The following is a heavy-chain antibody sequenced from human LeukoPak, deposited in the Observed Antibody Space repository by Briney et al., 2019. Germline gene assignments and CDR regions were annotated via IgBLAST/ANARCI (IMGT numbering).Heavy chain of an antibody. D-gene: IGHD4-4*01. Sequence: SETLSLTCTVSGGSISSYYWSWIRQPPGKGLEWIGEINHSGSTNYNPSLKSRVTISVDTSKNQFSLKLSSVTAADTAVYYCAYSIAMYYFDYWGQGTLVTVSS. J-gene: IGHJ4*02. CDR3: AYSIAMYYFDY. CDR2: INHSGST. CDR1: GGSISSYY. V-gene: IGHV4-34*01.